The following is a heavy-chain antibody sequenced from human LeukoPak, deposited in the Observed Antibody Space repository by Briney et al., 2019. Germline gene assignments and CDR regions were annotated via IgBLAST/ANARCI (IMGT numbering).Heavy chain of an antibody. D-gene: IGHD6-13*01. CDR3: ARAPPPPGIAATEEGNGY. V-gene: IGHV3-21*05. CDR2: ISSSSSYI. Sequence: GGSLRLSCAASGFTFSSYSMNWVRQAPGKGLEWVSYISSSSSYIYYADSVKGRFTISRDNARKSLYLQMNSLRAEDTAVYYCARAPPPPGIAATEEGNGYWGQGTLVTVSS. J-gene: IGHJ4*02. CDR1: GFTFSSYS.